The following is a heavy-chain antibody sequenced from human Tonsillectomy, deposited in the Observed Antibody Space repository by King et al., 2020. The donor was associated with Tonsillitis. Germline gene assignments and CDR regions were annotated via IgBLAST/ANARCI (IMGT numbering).Heavy chain of an antibody. CDR1: GFSLSTNGVG. CDR3: ANLLWFGELFQAVYFDF. J-gene: IGHJ4*02. Sequence: TLKESGPTLVKPTQTLTLTCTFSGFSLSTNGVGVGWIRQPPGKALEWLALIYWNDDKLYSPSLKSRLTITKDTSKNQVVLTMTNMAPVDTATYYCANLLWFGELFQAVYFDFWGQGTLVTVSS. V-gene: IGHV2-5*01. D-gene: IGHD3-10*01. CDR2: IYWNDDK.